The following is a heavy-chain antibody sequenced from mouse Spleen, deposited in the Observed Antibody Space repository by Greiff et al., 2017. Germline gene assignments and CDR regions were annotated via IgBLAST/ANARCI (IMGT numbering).Heavy chain of an antibody. D-gene: IGHD2-14*01. J-gene: IGHJ3*01. Sequence: VQLVESGAELARPGASVKLSCKASGYTFTSYWMHWVKQRPIQGLEWIGNIDPSDSETHYNQKFKDKATLTVDKSSSTAYMQLSSLTSEDSAVYYCATYRYSWFAYWGQGTLVTVSA. CDR1: GYTFTSYW. CDR2: IDPSDSET. V-gene: IGHV1-52*01. CDR3: ATYRYSWFAY.